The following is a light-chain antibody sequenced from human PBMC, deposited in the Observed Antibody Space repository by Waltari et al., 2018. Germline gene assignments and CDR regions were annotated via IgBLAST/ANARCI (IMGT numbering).Light chain of an antibody. CDR3: QSSDSSGTWV. Sequence: SSELTQPPSLSVSPGQTAKITCSGEALAKQYTYWYQQKSGQAPVLLIYKESERPSMIAERFSGASSGTTVTLTISGVQAEDEADYFCQSSDSSGTWVFGGGTKLTVL. CDR1: ALAKQY. J-gene: IGLJ3*02. V-gene: IGLV3-25*03. CDR2: KES.